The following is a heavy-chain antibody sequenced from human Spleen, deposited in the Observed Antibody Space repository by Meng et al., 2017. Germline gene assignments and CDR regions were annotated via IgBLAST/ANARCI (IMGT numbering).Heavy chain of an antibody. CDR1: GFSFRSYW. CDR3: ITDAATVAPHYYYGMDA. V-gene: IGHV3-74*01. CDR2: INDDGRDT. D-gene: IGHD4-23*01. J-gene: IGHJ6*02. Sequence: GESLKISCAASGFSFRSYWMHWVRQAPGEGLVWVAGINDDGRDTNYADSVQGRFTISRDNANSTLYLQMNSLRAEDTAVYYCITDAATVAPHYYYGMDAWGQGTTVTVSS.